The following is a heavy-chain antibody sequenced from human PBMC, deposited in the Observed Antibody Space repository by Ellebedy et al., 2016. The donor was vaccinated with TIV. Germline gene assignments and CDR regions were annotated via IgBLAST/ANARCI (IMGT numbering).Heavy chain of an antibody. Sequence: ASVKVSCXTSGYSFTKHWIAWVRQMPGKGLEWMGFIYPDDSDARYSPSFQGQVTISSDKSINTAYLQWSGLKASDTAIYFCARLRDALADEIDYWGQGTLVTVSS. CDR3: ARLRDALADEIDY. V-gene: IGHV5-51*01. J-gene: IGHJ4*02. CDR2: IYPDDSDA. D-gene: IGHD6-19*01. CDR1: GYSFTKHW.